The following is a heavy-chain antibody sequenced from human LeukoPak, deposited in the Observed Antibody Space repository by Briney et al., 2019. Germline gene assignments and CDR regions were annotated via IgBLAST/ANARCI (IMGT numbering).Heavy chain of an antibody. V-gene: IGHV3-7*03. D-gene: IGHD3-10*01. Sequence: GGSLRLSCAVSGFTFRTFWMAWVRQAPGKGLEWVATIKQDGYEKHYVDSVRGRFTISGDNAKNLLYLQMNSLRVEDTAVYHCVDGESLLYWGQGTLVSVSS. CDR3: VDGESLLY. CDR1: GFTFRTFW. CDR2: IKQDGYEK. J-gene: IGHJ4*02.